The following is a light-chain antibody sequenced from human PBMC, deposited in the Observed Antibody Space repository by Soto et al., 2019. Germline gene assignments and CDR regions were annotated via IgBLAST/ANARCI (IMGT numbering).Light chain of an antibody. CDR3: QNCKVAPFT. CDR1: QDIGNF. Sequence: ILMTQSPSSLRAFVGARVTITCPSTQDIGNFLAWYHQKPGKVPKLLIYDASTMQSGVPSRFSGSGSGTDFTLTISRLQPEDVATYYCQNCKVAPFTFGRGAKVDI. J-gene: IGKJ4*01. CDR2: DAS. V-gene: IGKV1-27*01.